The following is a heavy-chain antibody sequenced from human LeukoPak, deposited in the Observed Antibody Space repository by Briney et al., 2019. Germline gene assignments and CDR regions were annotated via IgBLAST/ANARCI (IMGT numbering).Heavy chain of an antibody. J-gene: IGHJ6*02. CDR1: GYSFTSYW. D-gene: IGHD2-15*01. CDR3: ATLQCSGGSCYSGSGGYYGMDV. CDR2: IYPGDSDT. Sequence: GESLKISCKGSGYSFTSYWIGWVRQMPGKGLEWMGIIYPGDSDTRYSPSFQGQVTISADKSISTAYLQWSSLKASDTATYYCATLQCSGGSCYSGSGGYYGMDVWGQGTTVTVSS. V-gene: IGHV5-51*01.